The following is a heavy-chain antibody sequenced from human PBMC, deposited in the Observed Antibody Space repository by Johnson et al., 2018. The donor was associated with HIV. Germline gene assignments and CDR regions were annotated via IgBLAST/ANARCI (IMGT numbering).Heavy chain of an antibody. D-gene: IGHD1-26*01. CDR2: ISYDGSNK. CDR3: AKDFWPVGARGAFDI. J-gene: IGHJ3*02. V-gene: IGHV3-30*04. Sequence: MQLVESGGGVVQPGRSLRLSCAASGFTFSSYAMHWVRQAPGKGLEWVAVISYDGSNKYYADSVKGRFTISRDNSKNTLYLQMNSLRAEDTAVYYCAKDFWPVGARGAFDIWGQGTMVTVSS. CDR1: GFTFSSYA.